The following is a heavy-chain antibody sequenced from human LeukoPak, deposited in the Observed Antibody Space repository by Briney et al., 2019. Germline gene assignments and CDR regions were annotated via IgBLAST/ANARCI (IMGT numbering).Heavy chain of an antibody. J-gene: IGHJ5*02. Sequence: GGSLRLSCAASGFTFDDYGMSWVRQAPGKGLEWVSGINWNGGSTGYADSVKGRFTIPRDNAKNSLYLRMNSLRAEDTALYYCARSSYCSGGSCYWFDPWGQGTLVTVSS. CDR2: INWNGGST. CDR1: GFTFDDYG. D-gene: IGHD2-15*01. CDR3: ARSSYCSGGSCYWFDP. V-gene: IGHV3-20*04.